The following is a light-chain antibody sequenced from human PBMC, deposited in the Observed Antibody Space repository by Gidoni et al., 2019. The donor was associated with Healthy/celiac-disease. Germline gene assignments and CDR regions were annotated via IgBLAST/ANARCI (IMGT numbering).Light chain of an antibody. CDR1: ALPKQY. CDR3: QSADSSGTSLV. Sequence: SYELTQPPSVSVSPGQTARITCSGDALPKQYPYWYQQKPGQAPVLVIYKDSERPSGIPERFSGSSSGTTVTLTISGVQAEDEADYYCQSADSSGTSLVFGGGTKLTVL. J-gene: IGLJ3*02. V-gene: IGLV3-25*03. CDR2: KDS.